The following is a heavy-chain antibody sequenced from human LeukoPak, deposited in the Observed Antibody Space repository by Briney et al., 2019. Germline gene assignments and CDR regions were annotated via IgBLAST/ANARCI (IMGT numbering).Heavy chain of an antibody. Sequence: SVTVSCKASGGTFSSYAISWVRQAPGQGLEWMGGIIPIFGTANYAQKFQGRVTITADESTSTAYMELSSLRSEDTAVYYCARVIVKVDSSGYYSRYYFDYWGQGTLVTVSS. J-gene: IGHJ4*02. D-gene: IGHD3-22*01. CDR3: ARVIVKVDSSGYYSRYYFDY. V-gene: IGHV1-69*13. CDR1: GGTFSSYA. CDR2: IIPIFGTA.